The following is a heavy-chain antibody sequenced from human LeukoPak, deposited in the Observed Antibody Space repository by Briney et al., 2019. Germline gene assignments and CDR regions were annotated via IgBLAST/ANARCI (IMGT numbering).Heavy chain of an antibody. J-gene: IGHJ5*02. CDR2: MNPNSGNT. D-gene: IGHD3-3*01. CDR1: GYTFTSYD. CDR3: ARGLRFLEPNWFDP. V-gene: IGHV1-8*01. Sequence: ASVKVSCKASGYTFTSYDINWVRQATGQGLEWMGWMNPNSGNTGYAQKFQGRVTMTRNTSISTAYMELSRLRSDDTAVYYCARGLRFLEPNWFDPWGQGTLVTVSS.